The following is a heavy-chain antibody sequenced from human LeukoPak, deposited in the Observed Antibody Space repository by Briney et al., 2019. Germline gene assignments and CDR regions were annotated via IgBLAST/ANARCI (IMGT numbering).Heavy chain of an antibody. CDR1: GGSISSSSYY. CDR3: ASSQDTAMVQ. CDR2: IYYSGST. Sequence: SETLSLTCTVSGGSISSSSYYWGWIRQPPGKGLEWIGSIYYSGSTYYNPSLKSRVTMSVDTSKNQFSLKLSSVTAADTAVYYCASSQDTAMVQWGQGTLVTVSS. V-gene: IGHV4-39*01. J-gene: IGHJ4*02. D-gene: IGHD5-18*01.